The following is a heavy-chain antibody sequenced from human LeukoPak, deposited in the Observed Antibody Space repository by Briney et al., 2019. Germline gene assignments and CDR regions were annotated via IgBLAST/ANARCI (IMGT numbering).Heavy chain of an antibody. J-gene: IGHJ4*02. D-gene: IGHD6-13*01. Sequence: ASVKVSCKASGYTFTSYAMHCVRQAPGQRLEWMGWINAGNGNTKYSQKFQGRVTITSDTSASTAYMELSSLRSEDTAVYYCARDDSSSWYFDYWGQGTLVTVSS. CDR3: ARDDSSSWYFDY. CDR1: GYTFTSYA. CDR2: INAGNGNT. V-gene: IGHV1-3*01.